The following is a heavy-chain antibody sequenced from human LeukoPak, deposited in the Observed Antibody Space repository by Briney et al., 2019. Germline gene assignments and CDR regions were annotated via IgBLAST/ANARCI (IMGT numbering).Heavy chain of an antibody. CDR2: ISSNGLYT. CDR1: GFTFSSYA. J-gene: IGHJ4*02. CDR3: ARGGQYSTSSIDY. D-gene: IGHD6-6*01. Sequence: GGSLRLSCAASGFTFSSYAMHWVRQAPGKGLEHVSSISSNGLYTYYANSVKGRFTISRDNSKNTLYLQMGSLRAEDMAVYYCARGGQYSTSSIDYWGQGTLVTVSS. V-gene: IGHV3-64*01.